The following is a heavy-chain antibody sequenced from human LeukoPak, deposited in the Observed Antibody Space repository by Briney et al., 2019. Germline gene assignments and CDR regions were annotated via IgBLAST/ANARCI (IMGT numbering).Heavy chain of an antibody. V-gene: IGHV4-59*01. CDR3: ARGLTPLYYYGMDV. D-gene: IGHD6-19*01. J-gene: IGHJ6*02. CDR2: IYYSGST. Sequence: PSETLSLTCAVYGGSFSGYYWSWIRQPPGKGLEWIGYIYYSGSTNYNPSLKSRVTISVDTSKNQFSLKLSSLTAADTAVYYCARGLTPLYYYGMDVWGQGTTVTVSS. CDR1: GGSFSGYY.